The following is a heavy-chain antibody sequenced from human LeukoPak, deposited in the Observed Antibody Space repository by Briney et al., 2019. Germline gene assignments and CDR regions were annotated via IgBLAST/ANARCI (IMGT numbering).Heavy chain of an antibody. CDR1: GYSFTIGHY. J-gene: IGHJ4*02. CDR2: IYHTGSA. V-gene: IGHV4-38-2*01. CDR3: ARYCTSTTCILRGFDY. Sequence: SETLSLTCSVSGYSFTIGHYWGWIRQPPGKGLEWIANIYHTGSAHYNPSLKSRVTISVDTFKNPFSLKLSSVTAADTAVYYCARYCTSTTCILRGFDYWGQGTLVTVSS. D-gene: IGHD2-2*01.